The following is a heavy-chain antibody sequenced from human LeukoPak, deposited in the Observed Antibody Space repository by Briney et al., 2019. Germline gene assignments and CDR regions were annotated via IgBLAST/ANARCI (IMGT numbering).Heavy chain of an antibody. CDR3: AKRGVTGYKEAFDY. CDR2: VSGSGGST. J-gene: IGHJ4*02. Sequence: GGSLRLSCAASGFTFSTYAMSWVRQAPGKGLEWVSAVSGSGGSTYYADSVEDRFTISRDNSKNTLHLQMNSLRAEDTAVYYCAKRGVTGYKEAFDYWGQGTLVTVSS. D-gene: IGHD3-9*01. V-gene: IGHV3-23*01. CDR1: GFTFSTYA.